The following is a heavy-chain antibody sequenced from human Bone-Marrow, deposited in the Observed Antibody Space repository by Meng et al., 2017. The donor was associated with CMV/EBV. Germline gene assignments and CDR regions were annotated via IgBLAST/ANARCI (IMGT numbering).Heavy chain of an antibody. V-gene: IGHV4-59*01. CDR3: AGIAAAATLCYYYYGMDV. Sequence: SETLSLTCTVPGGSISSYYWSGIRQLPGKGLEWIGYNYFSGSTNYNPSLKSPVTISVDTSKNQFCLKLCSVTAADTAVYYCAGIAAAATLCYYYYGMDVWGQGTTVTVSS. D-gene: IGHD6-13*01. CDR2: NYFSGST. CDR1: GGSISSYY. J-gene: IGHJ6*02.